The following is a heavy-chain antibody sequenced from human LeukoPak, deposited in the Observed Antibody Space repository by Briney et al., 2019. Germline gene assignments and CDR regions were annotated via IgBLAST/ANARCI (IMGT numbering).Heavy chain of an antibody. CDR1: GGSFSGYY. CDR3: ARVLEGCSGQHWYFDL. V-gene: IGHV4-34*01. D-gene: IGHD6-19*01. J-gene: IGHJ2*01. Sequence: SETLSLTCAVYGGSFSGYYWSWIRQPPGKGLEWIGEINHSGSTNYNPSLKSRVTISVDTSKNQFSLKLSSVTAADTAVYYCARVLEGCSGQHWYFDLWGRGTLVTVSS. CDR2: INHSGST.